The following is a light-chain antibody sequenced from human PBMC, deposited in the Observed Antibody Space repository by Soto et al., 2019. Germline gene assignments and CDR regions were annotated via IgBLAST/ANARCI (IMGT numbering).Light chain of an antibody. V-gene: IGKV3-20*01. CDR2: GAS. CDR3: QHYGTTPWT. Sequence: ETVLTQSPGTLSLSPGERVTLSCRASQSVCSRCLAWYQQKPGQSPRLLIYGASTRATGIPDRFSGSGSGAGFTLTISILEPEDFAVYYCQHYGTTPWTFGQGTKVGIK. J-gene: IGKJ1*01. CDR1: QSVCSRC.